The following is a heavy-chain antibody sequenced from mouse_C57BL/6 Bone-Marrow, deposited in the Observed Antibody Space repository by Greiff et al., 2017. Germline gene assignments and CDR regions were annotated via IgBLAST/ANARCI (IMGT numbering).Heavy chain of an antibody. CDR1: GFTFSSYG. CDR2: ISSGGSYT. J-gene: IGHJ4*01. V-gene: IGHV5-6*01. CDR3: ERQGRLLFMDY. D-gene: IGHD2-10*01. Sequence: EVMLVESGGDLVKPGGSLKLSCAASGFTFSSYGMSWVRQTPDKRLEWVATISSGGSYTYYPDSVKGRFTISRDNAKNTLYLQMSSLKSEDTAMYYCERQGRLLFMDYWGQGTSVTVSS.